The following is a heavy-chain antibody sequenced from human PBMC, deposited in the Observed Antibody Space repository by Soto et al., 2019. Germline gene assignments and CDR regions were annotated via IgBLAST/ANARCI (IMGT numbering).Heavy chain of an antibody. D-gene: IGHD6-19*01. Sequence: GGSLRLSCAASGFTFSSYGMHWVRQATGKGLEWVAVISYDGSNKYYADSVKGRFTISRDNSKNTLYLQMNSLRAEDTAVYYCAKPLGRRIAVAADYWGQGTLVTVSS. V-gene: IGHV3-30*18. CDR1: GFTFSSYG. CDR3: AKPLGRRIAVAADY. CDR2: ISYDGSNK. J-gene: IGHJ4*02.